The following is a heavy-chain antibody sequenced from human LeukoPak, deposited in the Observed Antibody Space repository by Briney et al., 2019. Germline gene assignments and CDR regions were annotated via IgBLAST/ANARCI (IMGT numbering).Heavy chain of an antibody. D-gene: IGHD6-19*01. CDR3: ARGVGRQWLAKNDAFDI. V-gene: IGHV1-8*03. J-gene: IGHJ3*02. CDR1: GYTFTSYD. CDR2: MNPNSGNT. Sequence: ASVKVSCKASGYTFTSYDINWVRQATGQGLEWMGWMNPNSGNTGYAQKFQGRVTITRNTSISTAYMELSSLRSEDTAVYYCARGVGRQWLAKNDAFDIWGQGTLVTVSS.